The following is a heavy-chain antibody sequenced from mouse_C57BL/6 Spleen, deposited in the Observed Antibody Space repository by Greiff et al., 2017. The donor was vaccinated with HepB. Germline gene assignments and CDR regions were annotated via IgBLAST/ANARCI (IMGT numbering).Heavy chain of an antibody. D-gene: IGHD1-1*01. J-gene: IGHJ3*01. Sequence: EVKLVESGGDLVKPGGSLKLSCAASGFTFSSYGMSWVRQTPDKRLEWVATISSGGSYTYYPDSVKGRFTISRDNAKNTLYLQMSSLKSEDTAMYYCARHDYYGSEAWFAYWGQGTLVTVSA. CDR3: ARHDYYGSEAWFAY. CDR1: GFTFSSYG. CDR2: ISSGGSYT. V-gene: IGHV5-6*01.